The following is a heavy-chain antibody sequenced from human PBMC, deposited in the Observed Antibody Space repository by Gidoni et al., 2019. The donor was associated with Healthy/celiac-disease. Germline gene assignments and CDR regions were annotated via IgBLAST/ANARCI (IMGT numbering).Heavy chain of an antibody. CDR3: AKDTSTMIVVVIRFDY. D-gene: IGHD3-22*01. Sequence: EVQLVESGGGLVQPGGSLRLSCAASGFTFSSYAMSWVRQAPGKGLGWVSAISGSGGSTYYADSVKGRFTISRDNSKNTLYLQMNSLRAEDTAVYYCAKDTSTMIVVVIRFDYWGQGTLVTVSS. CDR2: ISGSGGST. V-gene: IGHV3-23*04. J-gene: IGHJ4*02. CDR1: GFTFSSYA.